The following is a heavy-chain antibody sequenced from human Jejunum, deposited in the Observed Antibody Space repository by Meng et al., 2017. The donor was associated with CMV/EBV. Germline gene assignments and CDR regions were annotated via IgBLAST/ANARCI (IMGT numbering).Heavy chain of an antibody. Sequence: SGFTFTSYAMSWSRQAPGKGLEWVSGISGIGGSTYYANSVKGRFTISRDISKNTLYLEMNSLKAEDTAVYFCATDRLSSGYYNDYWGQGTLVTVSS. CDR2: ISGIGGST. D-gene: IGHD3-22*01. CDR3: ATDRLSSGYYNDY. CDR1: GFTFTSYA. J-gene: IGHJ4*02. V-gene: IGHV3-23*01.